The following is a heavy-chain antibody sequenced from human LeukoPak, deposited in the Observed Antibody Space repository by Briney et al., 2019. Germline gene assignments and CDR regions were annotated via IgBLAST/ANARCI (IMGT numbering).Heavy chain of an antibody. CDR3: AIDYGGNRAFDY. CDR1: GFTFSSYA. D-gene: IGHD4-23*01. Sequence: GGSLRLSCAASGFTFSSYAMHWVRQAPGKGLEWVAVISYDGSNKYYADSVKGRFTISRDNSKNTLYLQMNSLRAEDTAVYYCAIDYGGNRAFDYWGRGTLVTVSS. CDR2: ISYDGSNK. V-gene: IGHV3-30-3*01. J-gene: IGHJ4*02.